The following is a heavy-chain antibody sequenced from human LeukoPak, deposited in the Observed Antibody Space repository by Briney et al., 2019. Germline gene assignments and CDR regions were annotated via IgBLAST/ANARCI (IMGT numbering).Heavy chain of an antibody. CDR2: IIPIFGTA. CDR3: ASPPPNCGGDCYPSYFDY. Sequence: GASVKVSCKASGYTFTSYDINWVRQAPGQGLEWMGGIIPIFGTANYAQKFQGRVTITADESTSTAYMELSSLRSEDTAVYYCASPPPNCGGDCYPSYFDYWGQGTLVTVSS. J-gene: IGHJ4*02. D-gene: IGHD2-21*02. V-gene: IGHV1-69*13. CDR1: GYTFTSYD.